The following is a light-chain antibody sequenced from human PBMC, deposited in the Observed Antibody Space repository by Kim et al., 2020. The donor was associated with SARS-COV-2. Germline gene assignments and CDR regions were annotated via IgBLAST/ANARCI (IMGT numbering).Light chain of an antibody. CDR1: QSFRNY. J-gene: IGKJ4*01. CDR2: DAS. Sequence: LSTGDRAPLSCWARQSFRNYLAWYQQKPGQAPRLLIYDASNRATGIPARFSGSGSGTDFTLTISSLEPEDFAVYYCHQRSNWPLTFGGGTKVDIK. CDR3: HQRSNWPLT. V-gene: IGKV3-11*01.